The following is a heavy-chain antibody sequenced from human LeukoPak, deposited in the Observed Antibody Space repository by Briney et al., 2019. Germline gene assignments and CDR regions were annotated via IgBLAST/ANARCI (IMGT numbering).Heavy chain of an antibody. CDR1: GFTFSSYA. J-gene: IGHJ4*02. CDR3: ATCPHSGYDYLFDY. Sequence: GGSLRLSCAASGFTFSSYAMSWVRQAPGKGLEWVSVIYSGGSTYYADSVKGRFTISRDNSKNTLYLQMNSLRAEDTAVYYCATCPHSGYDYLFDYWGQGTLVTVSS. V-gene: IGHV3-23*03. CDR2: IYSGGST. D-gene: IGHD5-12*01.